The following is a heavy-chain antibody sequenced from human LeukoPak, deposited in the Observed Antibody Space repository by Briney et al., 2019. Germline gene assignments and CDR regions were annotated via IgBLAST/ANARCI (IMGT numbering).Heavy chain of an antibody. CDR3: VRDLVVYGNIDY. CDR1: GYSISSGYY. D-gene: IGHD2-8*02. Sequence: SETLSLTCTVSGYSISSGYYWGWVRQSPGKGLEWIGAIYHSGTTYYNPSIKSRLSISMDTSKNQFSLKLTSVTAADTAVYFCVRDLVVYGNIDYWGQGTLVTVSS. J-gene: IGHJ4*02. CDR2: IYHSGTT. V-gene: IGHV4-38-2*02.